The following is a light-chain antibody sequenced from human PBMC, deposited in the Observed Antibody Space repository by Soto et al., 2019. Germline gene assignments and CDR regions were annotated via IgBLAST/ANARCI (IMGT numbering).Light chain of an antibody. J-gene: IGKJ3*01. CDR3: QQYDSYWT. Sequence: DIQMTQSPSTLSTSVGERDIITCRASQNIANWLAWYQQKPGKAPKLLIYQASILESGVPSRFSGSGSGTEFTLTISSLQPDDFATYYCQQYDSYWTFGPGTKVDIK. CDR2: QAS. V-gene: IGKV1-5*03. CDR1: QNIANW.